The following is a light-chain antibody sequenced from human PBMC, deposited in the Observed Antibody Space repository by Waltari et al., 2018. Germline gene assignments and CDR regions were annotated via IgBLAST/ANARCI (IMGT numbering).Light chain of an antibody. CDR2: RAS. CDR1: QSIGYW. V-gene: IGKV1-5*03. CDR3: QQYSGSPPWT. J-gene: IGKJ1*01. Sequence: CRASQSIGYWLSWYQQKPGQAPKLLIYRASNLIDGVPSRFSGRGAWTEFTLTIDSLQPDDFATYFCQQYSGSPPWTFGQGTKVEIK.